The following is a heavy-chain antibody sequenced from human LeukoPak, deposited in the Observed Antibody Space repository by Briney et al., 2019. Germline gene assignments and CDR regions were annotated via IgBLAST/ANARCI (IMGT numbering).Heavy chain of an antibody. CDR2: IRYDGSNK. J-gene: IGHJ4*02. V-gene: IGHV3-30*02. CDR3: AKDLMAVVPAANY. D-gene: IGHD2-2*01. CDR1: GFTFSSYG. Sequence: PGGSLRLSCAASGFTFSSYGMHWVPQAPGKGLEWVAFIRYDGSNKYYADSVKGRFTISRDNSKNTLYLQMSSLRAEDTAVYYCAKDLMAVVPAANYWGQGTLVTVSS.